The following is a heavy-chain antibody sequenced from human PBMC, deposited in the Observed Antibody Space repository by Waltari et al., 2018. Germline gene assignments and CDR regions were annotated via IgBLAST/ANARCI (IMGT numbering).Heavy chain of an antibody. CDR3: ARAPWDSSARAHWFDP. J-gene: IGHJ5*02. CDR2: IIPIVGTA. D-gene: IGHD3-22*01. CDR1: GGTFSSYA. Sequence: QVQLVQSGAAVKKPGSSVKVSCKASGGTFSSYAISWVRKAPGQGLEWMGGIIPIVGTANYAQKFQGRVTITADESTSTAYMELSSLRSEDTAVYYCARAPWDSSARAHWFDPWGQGTLVTVSS. V-gene: IGHV1-69*01.